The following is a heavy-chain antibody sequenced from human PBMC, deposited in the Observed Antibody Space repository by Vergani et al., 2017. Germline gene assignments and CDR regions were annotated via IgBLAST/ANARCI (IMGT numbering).Heavy chain of an antibody. V-gene: IGHV4-34*01. CDR1: GGSFSGYY. J-gene: IGHJ3*02. CDR3: AREASGSYYGHAFDI. CDR2: INHSGST. Sequence: QVQLQQWGAGLLKPSETLSLTCAVYGGSFSGYYWSWIRQPPGKGLEWIGEINHSGSTNYNPSLKSRVTISVDTSKNQFSLKLSSVTAADTAVYYCAREASGSYYGHAFDIWGQGTMVTVSS. D-gene: IGHD1-26*01.